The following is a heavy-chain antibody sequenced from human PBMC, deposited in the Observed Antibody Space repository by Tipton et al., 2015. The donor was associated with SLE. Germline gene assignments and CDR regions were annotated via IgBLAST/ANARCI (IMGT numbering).Heavy chain of an antibody. Sequence: TLSLTCAVYGGSFSGYYWSWIRQPPGKGLEWIGEINPSGRTNYNPSLKSRVTISVDTSKKQFSLKLSSVTAADTAVYYCARTFYGGGDAFDVWGQGTKVSVSS. CDR1: GGSFSGYY. V-gene: IGHV4-34*01. CDR3: ARTFYGGGDAFDV. J-gene: IGHJ3*01. D-gene: IGHD4-23*01. CDR2: INPSGRT.